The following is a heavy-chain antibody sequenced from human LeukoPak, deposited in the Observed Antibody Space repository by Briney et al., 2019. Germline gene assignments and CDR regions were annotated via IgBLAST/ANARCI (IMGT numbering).Heavy chain of an antibody. CDR1: GFTFSRLG. Sequence: GGSLRLSCAASGFTFSRLGMQWVRQAPGRGLEWVAVIHNDGTQGQYADSVKGRFTISKDNSQNTLYLQMNNLRDDDTAVYYCAKEGDEFRGYLDVWGKGTTVTVSS. J-gene: IGHJ6*03. CDR3: AKEGDEFRGYLDV. V-gene: IGHV3-30*02. CDR2: IHNDGTQG. D-gene: IGHD3-16*01.